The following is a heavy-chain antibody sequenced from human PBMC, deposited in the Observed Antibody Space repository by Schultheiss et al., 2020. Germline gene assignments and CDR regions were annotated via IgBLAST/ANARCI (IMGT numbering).Heavy chain of an antibody. J-gene: IGHJ4*02. CDR3: ARIGLGIAAAHLGY. Sequence: GGSLRLSCAASGFTFSSYGMHWVRQAPGKGLEWVAVISYDGSNKYYADSVKGRFTISRDNAKNSLYLQMNSLRAEDTAVYYCARIGLGIAAAHLGYWGQGTLVTVAS. CDR1: GFTFSSYG. V-gene: IGHV3-30*03. CDR2: ISYDGSNK. D-gene: IGHD6-13*01.